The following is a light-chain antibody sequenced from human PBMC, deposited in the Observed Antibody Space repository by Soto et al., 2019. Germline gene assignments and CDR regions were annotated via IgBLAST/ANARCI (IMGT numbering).Light chain of an antibody. V-gene: IGKV3-20*01. CDR2: ATS. CDR1: QRVSNDF. J-gene: IGKJ4*01. CDR3: QQYGGSPRALS. Sequence: EIVLTQSPDTLSLSPGERATLSCRASQRVSNDFLVWDQQKIGQAPRLLIYATSRRATGIPDRFSGSGSVTDFTLTISRLEPEDFAVYYCQQYGGSPRALSFGGGTRVEIK.